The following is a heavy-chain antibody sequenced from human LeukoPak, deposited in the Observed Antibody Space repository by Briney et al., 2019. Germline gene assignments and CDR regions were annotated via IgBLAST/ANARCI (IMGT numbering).Heavy chain of an antibody. CDR2: IYYSGST. Sequence: PSETLSLTCTVSGDSISSSSYYWGWIRQPPGKGLEWIGSIYYSGSTYYNPSLKSRVTISVDTSKNQFSLKLSSVTAADTAVYYCAGSYYDFWSGYPLWFDPWGQGTLVTVSS. D-gene: IGHD3-3*01. V-gene: IGHV4-39*01. CDR3: AGSYYDFWSGYPLWFDP. CDR1: GDSISSSSYY. J-gene: IGHJ5*02.